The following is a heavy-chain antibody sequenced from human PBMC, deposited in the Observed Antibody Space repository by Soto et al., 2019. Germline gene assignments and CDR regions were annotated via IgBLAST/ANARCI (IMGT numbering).Heavy chain of an antibody. J-gene: IGHJ4*02. V-gene: IGHV3-30*04. CDR2: IAYDGRNK. D-gene: IGHD1-1*01. CDR3: ARELERVFDY. CDR1: GFTFSSYA. Sequence: QVQLVESGGGVVQPGRSLRLSCAASGFTFSSYAMHWVRQAPGKGLEWVAVIAYDGRNKYYADSVKGRFTISRDNSENTLYLQMNSLRIEDTDVYYCARELERVFDYWGQGTLVTVSS.